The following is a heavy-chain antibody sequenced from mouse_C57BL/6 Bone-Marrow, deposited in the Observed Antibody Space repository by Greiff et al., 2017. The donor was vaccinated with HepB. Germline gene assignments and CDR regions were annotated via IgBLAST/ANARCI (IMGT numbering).Heavy chain of an antibody. V-gene: IGHV1-82*01. CDR3: ARDYGSSLWFAY. CDR2: IYPGDGDT. D-gene: IGHD1-1*01. J-gene: IGHJ3*01. CDR1: GYAFSSSW. Sequence: QVQLQQSGPELVKPGASVKFSCKASGYAFSSSWMNWVKQRPGKGLEWIGRIYPGDGDTNYNGKFKGKATLTADKSSSTAYMQLSSLTSEDSAVYFCARDYGSSLWFAYWGQGTLVTVSA.